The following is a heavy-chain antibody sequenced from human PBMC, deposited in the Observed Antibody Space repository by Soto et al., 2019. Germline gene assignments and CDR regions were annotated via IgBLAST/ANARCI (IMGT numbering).Heavy chain of an antibody. J-gene: IGHJ3*02. CDR1: GFTVSSNY. Sequence: GGSRRLSCAASGFTVSSNYMIWVRQAPGKGLEWVSLIYSGGSTYYADSLKGRFTISRDNSKNTLYLQMNSLRAEDTAVCYCARDTRFLEWLFDAFDIWGQGTMVTVSS. CDR2: IYSGGST. CDR3: ARDTRFLEWLFDAFDI. D-gene: IGHD3-3*01. V-gene: IGHV3-66*01.